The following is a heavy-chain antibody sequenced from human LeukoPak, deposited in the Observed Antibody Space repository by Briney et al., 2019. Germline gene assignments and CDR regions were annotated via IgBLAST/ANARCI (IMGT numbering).Heavy chain of an antibody. CDR3: ASLNAAADPYYFDY. Sequence: PGRSLRLSCAASGFTFSSYAMHWVRQAPGKGLEWVAVISYDGSNKYYADSVKGRFTISRDNSKNTLYLQMNSLRAEDTAVYYCASLNAAADPYYFDYWGQGTPVTVSS. D-gene: IGHD6-13*01. CDR1: GFTFSSYA. CDR2: ISYDGSNK. V-gene: IGHV3-30*04. J-gene: IGHJ4*02.